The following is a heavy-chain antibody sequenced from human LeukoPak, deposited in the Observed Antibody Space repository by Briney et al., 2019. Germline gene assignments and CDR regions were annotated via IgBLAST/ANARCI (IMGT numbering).Heavy chain of an antibody. CDR1: GFTFTTSA. V-gene: IGHV3-30*02. CDR2: IRYDGNTK. CDR3: AKGDDYGANTRLPKYNWFDP. Sequence: GGSLRLSCAASGFTFTTSAMHWVRQAPGKGLEWVAYIRYDGNTKNYADSVKGLFTISRDNSKDMLYLQMNSLSPEDTAVYYCAKGDDYGANTRLPKYNWFDPWGQGTLVTVSS. J-gene: IGHJ5*02. D-gene: IGHD4-23*01.